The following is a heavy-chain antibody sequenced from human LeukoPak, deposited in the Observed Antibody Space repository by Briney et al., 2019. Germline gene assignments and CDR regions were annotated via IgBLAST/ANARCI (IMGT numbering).Heavy chain of an antibody. V-gene: IGHV1-69*05. CDR1: GGPFSSYA. CDR3: AREWELAYFQH. CDR2: IIPIFGTA. D-gene: IGHD1-26*01. Sequence: SVKVSCKASGGPFSSYAISWVRQAPGQGLEWMGRIIPIFGTANYAQKFQGRVTITTDESTSTAYMELSSLRSEDTAVYYCAREWELAYFQHWGQGTLVTVSS. J-gene: IGHJ1*01.